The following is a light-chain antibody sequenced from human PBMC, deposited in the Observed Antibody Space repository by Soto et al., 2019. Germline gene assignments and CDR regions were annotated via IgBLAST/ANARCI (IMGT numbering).Light chain of an antibody. CDR3: QQYASYSPT. J-gene: IGKJ1*01. Sequence: DIPMTQSPSTLSASVGDRVAITCRASQSINNWLAWYQLKPGKAPKLLIYDASTLESGVPSRFSGSGSGTEFTLTISSLQPDDFATYYCQQYASYSPTFGQGTK. V-gene: IGKV1-5*01. CDR1: QSINNW. CDR2: DAS.